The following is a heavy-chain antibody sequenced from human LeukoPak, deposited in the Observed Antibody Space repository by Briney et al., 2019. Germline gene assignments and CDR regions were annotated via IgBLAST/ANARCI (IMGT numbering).Heavy chain of an antibody. CDR1: GGTFSSYA. CDR3: AKDSSGYYYFDY. J-gene: IGHJ4*02. D-gene: IGHD3-22*01. V-gene: IGHV1-69*05. CDR2: IIPIFGTA. Sequence: GASVKVSCKASGGTFSSYAISWVRQAPGQGLEWMGGIIPIFGTANYAQKFQGRVTITRDTSASTAYMELSSLRSEDTAVYYCAKDSSGYYYFDYWGQGTLVTVSS.